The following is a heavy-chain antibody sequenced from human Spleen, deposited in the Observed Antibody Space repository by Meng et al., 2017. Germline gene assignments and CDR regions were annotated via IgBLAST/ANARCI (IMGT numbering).Heavy chain of an antibody. CDR3: AREGSQRTYYYDSSGYRFDY. J-gene: IGHJ4*02. CDR2: ISSSGNTI. CDR1: KFSFSSYE. Sequence: GESLKISCAASKFSFSSYEMNWVRQAPGKGLEWVSYISSSGNTIDYADSVKGRFTISRDNAKNSLYLQMNSLRAEDTAVYYCAREGSQRTYYYDSSGYRFDYWGQGTLVTVSS. V-gene: IGHV3-48*03. D-gene: IGHD3-22*01.